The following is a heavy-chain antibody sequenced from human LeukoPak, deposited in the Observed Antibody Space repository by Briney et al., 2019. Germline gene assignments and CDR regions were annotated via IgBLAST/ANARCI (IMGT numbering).Heavy chain of an antibody. Sequence: PGGSLRLSCAASGFTFSSYWMHWVRQAPGKGLEWVANIKEDGSEKHYVDSVKGRFIISRANAKNSLYLQINTLSAENRAVYYCPMPPRGGNVGYFQHWGQGTLVTVSS. J-gene: IGHJ1*01. CDR3: PMPPRGGNVGYFQH. D-gene: IGHD3-16*01. CDR2: IKEDGSEK. V-gene: IGHV3-7*01. CDR1: GFTFSSYW.